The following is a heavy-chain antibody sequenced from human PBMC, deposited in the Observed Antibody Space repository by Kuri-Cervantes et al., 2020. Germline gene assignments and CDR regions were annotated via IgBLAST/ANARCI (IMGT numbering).Heavy chain of an antibody. CDR3: ARVRVGSGSSLYPLDY. V-gene: IGHV3-74*01. D-gene: IGHD1-26*01. CDR2: IKSDGSST. J-gene: IGHJ4*02. CDR1: GFIFSSYW. Sequence: GESLKISCAASGFIFSSYWMYWVRQAPGKGLVWVSRIKSDGSSTNYADSVKGRFTISRDYAKNTLYLQMNSLRVEDTAVYYCARVRVGSGSSLYPLDYWGQGTLVTVSS.